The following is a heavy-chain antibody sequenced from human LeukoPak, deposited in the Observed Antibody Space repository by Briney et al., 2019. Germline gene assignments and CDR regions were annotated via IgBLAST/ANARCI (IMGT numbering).Heavy chain of an antibody. CDR3: TRGSYYDYVWGRHRPYYFDS. D-gene: IGHD3-16*02. V-gene: IGHV3-49*04. J-gene: IGHJ4*02. CDR2: IRGKAYGGTA. CDR1: GFSFGDCA. Sequence: GGSLRLTCTASGFSFGDCAMNWVRQAPGKGLEWVGFIRGKAYGGTAQYAASVRGRFTISRDDSKSIAYLQMNSLKTEDTAVYYCTRGSYYDYVWGRHRPYYFDSWGQGTLVTVSS.